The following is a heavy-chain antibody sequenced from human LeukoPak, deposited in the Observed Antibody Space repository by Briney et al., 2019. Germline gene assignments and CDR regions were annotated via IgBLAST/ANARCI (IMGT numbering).Heavy chain of an antibody. CDR3: ARDYDYVWGSYRYRNWFDP. D-gene: IGHD3-16*02. CDR2: INSDGSST. CDR1: GFTFSSYW. J-gene: IGHJ5*02. Sequence: PGGSLRLSCAASGFTFSSYWMHWVRQAPGKGLVWVPRINSDGSSTSYADSVKGRFTISRDNAKNTLYLQMNSLRAEDTAVYYCARDYDYVWGSYRYRNWFDPWGQGTLVTVSS. V-gene: IGHV3-74*01.